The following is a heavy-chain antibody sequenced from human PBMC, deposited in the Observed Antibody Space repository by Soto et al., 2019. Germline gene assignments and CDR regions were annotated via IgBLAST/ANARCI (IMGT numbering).Heavy chain of an antibody. CDR2: IIPIFGTA. CDR1: GGTFSSYA. CDR3: ARGYYDFWSGYYLDY. D-gene: IGHD3-3*01. V-gene: IGHV1-69*06. J-gene: IGHJ4*02. Sequence: SVNVSCKASGGTFSSYAISWVRQAPGQGLEWMGGIIPIFGTANYAQKFQGRVTITADKSTSTAYMELSSLRSEDTAVYYCARGYYDFWSGYYLDYWGQGTLVTVSS.